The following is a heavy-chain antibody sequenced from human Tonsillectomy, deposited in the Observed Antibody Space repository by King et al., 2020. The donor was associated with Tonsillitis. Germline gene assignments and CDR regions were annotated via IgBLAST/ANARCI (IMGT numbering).Heavy chain of an antibody. CDR3: ARVSVVRVVGAYDN. V-gene: IGHV3-21*01. Sequence: VQLVESGGGLVKPGGSLRLSCAASGFTFSSYSLHWVRQAPGKGLEWVSSITSSSNYIYYADSMEGRCTISRDNAKNSLYLKMNSLRAEDTAMYHCARVSVVRVVGAYDNWGQGTMVTVSS. CDR1: GFTFSSYS. CDR2: ITSSSNYI. J-gene: IGHJ3*02. D-gene: IGHD3-10*01.